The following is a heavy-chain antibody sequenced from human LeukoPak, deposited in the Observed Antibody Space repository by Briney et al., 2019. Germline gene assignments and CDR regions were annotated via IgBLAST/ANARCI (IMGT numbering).Heavy chain of an antibody. CDR3: NFRELSFKTTDY. CDR2: INSDGSST. CDR1: GFTFSSYW. J-gene: IGHJ4*02. V-gene: IGHV3-74*01. D-gene: IGHD3-10*01. Sequence: PGGSLRLSCAASGFTFSSYWMHWVRQAPGKGLVWVSRINSDGSSTSYADSVKGRFTISRDNAKNTLYLQMNSLRAEDTAVYYCNFRELSFKTTDYWGQGTLVTVSS.